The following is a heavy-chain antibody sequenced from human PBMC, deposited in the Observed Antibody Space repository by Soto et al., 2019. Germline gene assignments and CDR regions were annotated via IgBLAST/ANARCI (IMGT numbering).Heavy chain of an antibody. V-gene: IGHV4-31*03. D-gene: IGHD3-16*02. CDR1: GGSISSGGYY. J-gene: IGHJ4*02. CDR3: ARQVGGELSYFDY. CDR2: SYYSGST. Sequence: QVQLQESGPGLVKPSQTLSLTCTVSGGSISSGGYYWSWIRQHPGKGLGWIGYSYYSGSTYYNPSLKSRVTISVDTSKNQFSLKLSSVTAADTAVYYCARQVGGELSYFDYWGQGTLVTVSS.